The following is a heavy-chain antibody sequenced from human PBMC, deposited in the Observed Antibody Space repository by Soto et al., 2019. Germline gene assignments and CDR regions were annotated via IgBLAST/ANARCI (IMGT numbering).Heavy chain of an antibody. D-gene: IGHD6-13*01. J-gene: IGHJ5*02. CDR1: GFTFSSYG. V-gene: IGHV3-30*18. Sequence: QVQLVESGGGVVQPGRSLRLSYAASGFTFSSYGMHWVRQAPGKGLEWVAVISYDGSNKYYADSVKGRFTISRDNSKNTLYLQMNSLRAEDTAVYYCAKDQEQQLGHFDPWGQGTLVTVSS. CDR2: ISYDGSNK. CDR3: AKDQEQQLGHFDP.